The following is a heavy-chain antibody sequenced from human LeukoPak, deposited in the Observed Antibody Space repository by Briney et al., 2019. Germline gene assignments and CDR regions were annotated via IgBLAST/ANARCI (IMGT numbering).Heavy chain of an antibody. CDR2: IGGSGGTT. D-gene: IGHD1-14*01. CDR1: GFTFSSYV. CDR3: ARTERGDY. J-gene: IGHJ4*02. V-gene: IGHV3-23*01. Sequence: PGGSPRLSCAASGFTFSSYVMNWARQAPGKGLEWVSSIGGSGGTTEYADSVKGRFTISRDNSKQTLYLQMNSVRAEDTAVYYCARTERGDYWGQGTLVTVSS.